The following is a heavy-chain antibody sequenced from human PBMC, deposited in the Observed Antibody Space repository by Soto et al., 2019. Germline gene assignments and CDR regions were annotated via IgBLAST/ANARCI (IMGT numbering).Heavy chain of an antibody. J-gene: IGHJ4*02. D-gene: IGHD1-26*01. Sequence: EVQLLESGGGLVQPGGSLRLSCAASGFTFSSYAMSWVRQAPGKGLEWVSAISGSGGSTYYADSVKGWFTISRDNSKNTLYLQMNSLRAEDTAVYYCAKDWDSGSYSDYWGQGTLVTVSS. CDR2: ISGSGGST. CDR1: GFTFSSYA. CDR3: AKDWDSGSYSDY. V-gene: IGHV3-23*01.